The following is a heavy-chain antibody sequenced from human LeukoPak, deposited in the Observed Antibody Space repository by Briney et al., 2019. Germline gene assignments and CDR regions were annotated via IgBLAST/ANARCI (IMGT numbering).Heavy chain of an antibody. V-gene: IGHV4-39*07. D-gene: IGHD3-10*01. J-gene: IGHJ3*02. CDR3: ARERPGSDAFDI. CDR1: GGSISSASYF. Sequence: SETLSLTCTVSGGSISSASYFWGWIRQPPGKGLEWIGTIYYSGSTNYNPSLKSRVTISVDKSKNQFSLKLSSVTAADTAVYYCARERPGSDAFDIWGQGTMVTVSS. CDR2: IYYSGST.